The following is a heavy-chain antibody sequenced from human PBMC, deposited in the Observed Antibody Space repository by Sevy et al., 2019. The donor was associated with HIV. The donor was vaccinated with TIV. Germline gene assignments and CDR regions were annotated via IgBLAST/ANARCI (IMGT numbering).Heavy chain of an antibody. D-gene: IGHD1-7*01. Sequence: ASVKVSCKASGGTFSSYAISWVRQAPGQGLEWMGGIIPIFGTANYAQKFQGRVTITADESTSTAYMELSSLRSEDTAVYYFASQWEETGTTPSFFDYWGQGTLVTVSS. J-gene: IGHJ4*02. CDR2: IIPIFGTA. V-gene: IGHV1-69*13. CDR1: GGTFSSYA. CDR3: ASQWEETGTTPSFFDY.